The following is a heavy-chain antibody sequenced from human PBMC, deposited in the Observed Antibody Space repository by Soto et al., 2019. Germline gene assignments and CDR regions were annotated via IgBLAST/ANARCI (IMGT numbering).Heavy chain of an antibody. D-gene: IGHD3-22*01. Sequence: QVQLVQSGAEVKKPGSSVKVSCKASGGTFSSYAISWVRQAPGQGLEWMGGIIPIFGTANYAQKFQGRVTITADELKSTAYMELSSLRSEGTDVYYCARAYDRSGHRLYWYFDLCGRGTLVSASS. J-gene: IGHJ2*01. CDR1: GGTFSSYA. V-gene: IGHV1-69*01. CDR3: ARAYDRSGHRLYWYFDL. CDR2: IIPIFGTA.